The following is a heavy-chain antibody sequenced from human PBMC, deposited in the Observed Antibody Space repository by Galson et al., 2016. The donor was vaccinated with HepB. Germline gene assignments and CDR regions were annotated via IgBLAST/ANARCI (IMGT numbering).Heavy chain of an antibody. CDR2: IYPGDFQT. V-gene: IGHV5-51*01. CDR1: GYTFTNYW. CDR3: ARHHTGYTSRWYGLDP. D-gene: IGHD6-13*01. Sequence: QSGAEVKKPGESLKISRKVSGYTFTNYWIGWVRQMPGKGLEWLGVIYPGDFQTRYSPSFQGQVTISADKSINTAYLQWASLKASDTAMYYCARHHTGYTSRWYGLDPWGQGTLVTVSS. J-gene: IGHJ5*02.